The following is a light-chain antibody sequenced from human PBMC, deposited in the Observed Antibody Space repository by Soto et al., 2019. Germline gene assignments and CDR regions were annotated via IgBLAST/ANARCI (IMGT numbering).Light chain of an antibody. CDR2: GNS. CDR1: SSNIGAGYD. V-gene: IGLV1-40*01. J-gene: IGLJ1*01. CDR3: PSYDSSLSGFYV. Sequence: QSVLTQPPSVSGAPGQRVTISCTGSSSNIGAGYDVHWYQQLPGTAPKLLIYGNSNRPSGVPDRFSGSKSGTSASLAITGLQAEDEAYYFCPSYDSSLSGFYVFGTGTKVTVL.